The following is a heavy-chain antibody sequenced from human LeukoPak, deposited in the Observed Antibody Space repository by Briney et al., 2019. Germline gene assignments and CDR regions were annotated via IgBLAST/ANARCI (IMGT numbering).Heavy chain of an antibody. D-gene: IGHD1-26*01. J-gene: IGHJ3*02. CDR2: IKSKTDGGTT. CDR3: TADRSIVGANAPFDI. Sequence: KPGGSLRLSCAASGFTFSNAWMSWVRQAPGKGLEWVGRIKSKTDGGTTDYAAPVKGRFTISRDDSKNTLYLQMNSLKTEDTAVYYCTADRSIVGANAPFDIWGQGTMVTVSS. CDR1: GFTFSNAW. V-gene: IGHV3-15*01.